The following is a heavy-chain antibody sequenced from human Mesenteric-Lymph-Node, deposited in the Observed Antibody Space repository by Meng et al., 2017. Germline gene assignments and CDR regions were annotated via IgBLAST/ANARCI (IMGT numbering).Heavy chain of an antibody. CDR1: GFTFTTFA. J-gene: IGHJ4*02. CDR2: ISASGANT. V-gene: IGHV3-23*01. CDR3: AKSILIKTRYFDY. Sequence: GESLKISCAVSGFTFTTFAMSWVRQAPGKGLEWVSSISASGANTHYEDSVKGRFSISRDNSKNTLYLQMNSLRAEDTAVYYCAKSILIKTRYFDYWGQGTLVTVSS. D-gene: IGHD2-21*01.